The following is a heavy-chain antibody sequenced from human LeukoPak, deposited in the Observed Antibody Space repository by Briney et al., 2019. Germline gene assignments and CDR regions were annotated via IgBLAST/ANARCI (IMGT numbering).Heavy chain of an antibody. CDR2: IYYSGST. J-gene: IGHJ3*02. V-gene: IGHV4-39*07. Sequence: SETLSLTCAVSGGSISSGGYSWSWIRQPPGKGLEWIGSIYYSGSTYYNPSLKSRVTISVDTSKNQFSLKLSSVTAADTAVYYCATLATGGAFDIWGQGTMVTVSS. D-gene: IGHD2-15*01. CDR1: GGSISSGGYS. CDR3: ATLATGGAFDI.